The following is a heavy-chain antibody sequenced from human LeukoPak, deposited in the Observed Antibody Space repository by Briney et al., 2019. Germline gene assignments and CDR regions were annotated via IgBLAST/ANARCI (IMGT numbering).Heavy chain of an antibody. Sequence: SETLSLTCAVYGESFSGYYWSWIRQAAGKGLEWIGRIYSSGSTNYNASLKSRVTMSVDTSKNQFSLRLSSVTAADTAVYYCARVMELQPDRSFDSWGQGTLVTVSS. D-gene: IGHD1-7*01. CDR1: GESFSGYY. CDR3: ARVMELQPDRSFDS. J-gene: IGHJ4*02. V-gene: IGHV4-59*10. CDR2: IYSSGST.